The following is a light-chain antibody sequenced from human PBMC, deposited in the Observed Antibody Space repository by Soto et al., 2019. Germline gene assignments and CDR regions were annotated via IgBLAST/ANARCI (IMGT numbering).Light chain of an antibody. CDR2: EVT. CDR3: SSYTSRTSLSFV. Sequence: QSVLTQPASVPGSPGQSITISCTGTSSDVGGYDYVSWYQQHPGKAPKLMIYEVTNRPSGVSNRFSGSRSGNTVSLTISGLLAEDEADYYCSSYTSRTSLSFVFGAGTKVTVL. V-gene: IGLV2-14*01. CDR1: SSDVGGYDY. J-gene: IGLJ1*01.